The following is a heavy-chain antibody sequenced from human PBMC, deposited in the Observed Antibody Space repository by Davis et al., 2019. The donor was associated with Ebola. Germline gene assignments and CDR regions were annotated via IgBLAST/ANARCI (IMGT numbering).Heavy chain of an antibody. CDR3: ARDRGDIVVVPGWFDP. CDR2: ISSSGSTI. Sequence: GGSLRLSCAASGFTFSSYNMNWVRQAPGKGLEWVSYISSSGSTIYYADSVKGRFTISRDNAKNSLYLQMNSLRAEDTAVYYCARDRGDIVVVPGWFDPWGQGTLVTVSS. J-gene: IGHJ5*02. V-gene: IGHV3-48*04. D-gene: IGHD2-2*01. CDR1: GFTFSSYN.